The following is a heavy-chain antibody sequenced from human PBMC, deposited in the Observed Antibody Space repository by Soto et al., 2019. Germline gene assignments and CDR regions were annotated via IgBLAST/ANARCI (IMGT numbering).Heavy chain of an antibody. CDR3: ASQAAAGLYYYYYYGMDV. D-gene: IGHD6-13*01. CDR1: GYSFTSYW. J-gene: IGHJ6*02. Sequence: GESLKISCKGSGYSFTSYWISWVRQMPGKGLEWMGRIDPSDSYTNYSPSFQGHVTISADKSISTAYLQWSGLKASDTAMYYCASQAAAGLYYYYYYGMDVWGQGTTVTVSS. CDR2: IDPSDSYT. V-gene: IGHV5-10-1*01.